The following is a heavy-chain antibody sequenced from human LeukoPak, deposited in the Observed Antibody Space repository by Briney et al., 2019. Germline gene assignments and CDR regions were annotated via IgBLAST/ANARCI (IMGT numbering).Heavy chain of an antibody. CDR1: GGTFSSYA. CDR2: IIPIFGTA. CDR3: ARPSEGIAAAGSWFDP. J-gene: IGHJ5*02. D-gene: IGHD6-13*01. Sequence: ASVKVSCKASGGTFSSYAISWVRQAPGQGLEWMGGIIPIFGTANYAQKFQGRVTITADKSTSTAYMELSSLRSEDTAVYYCARPSEGIAAAGSWFDPWGQGTLVTVSS. V-gene: IGHV1-69*06.